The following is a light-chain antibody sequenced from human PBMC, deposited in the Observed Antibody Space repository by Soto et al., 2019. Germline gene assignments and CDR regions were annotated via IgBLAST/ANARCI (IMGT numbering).Light chain of an antibody. Sequence: QSVLTQPPSASGTPGQRVTISCSGGSSNIGSNTISWYQQLPGAAPNLLIYSTNQRPSGVPDRFSGSKSGTSASLAISGLQSADEADYYCAAWDDSLNGVVFGGGTQLTVL. CDR2: STN. J-gene: IGLJ2*01. V-gene: IGLV1-44*01. CDR3: AAWDDSLNGVV. CDR1: SSNIGSNT.